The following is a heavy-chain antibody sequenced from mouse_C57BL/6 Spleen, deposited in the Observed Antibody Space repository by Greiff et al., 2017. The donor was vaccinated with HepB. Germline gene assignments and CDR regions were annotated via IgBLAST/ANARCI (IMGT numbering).Heavy chain of an antibody. Sequence: QVQLQQPGAELVRPGSSVKLSCKASGYTFTSYWMHWVKQRPIQGLEWTGNIDPSDSETHYNQKFKDKATLTVDKSSSTAYMQLSSLTSEDSAVYYCARSYGSSWDWFAYWGQGTLVTVSA. CDR2: IDPSDSET. J-gene: IGHJ3*01. V-gene: IGHV1-52*01. D-gene: IGHD1-1*01. CDR3: ARSYGSSWDWFAY. CDR1: GYTFTSYW.